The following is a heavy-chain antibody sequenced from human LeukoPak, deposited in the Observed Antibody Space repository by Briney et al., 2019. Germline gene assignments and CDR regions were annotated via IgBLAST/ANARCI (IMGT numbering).Heavy chain of an antibody. V-gene: IGHV1-2*02. CDR2: INPNSGGT. CDR1: GYTFTGYY. J-gene: IGHJ1*01. CDR3: ARDLVGATSLQGYFQH. Sequence: ASVKVSCKASGYTFTGYYMHWVRQAPGQGLEWMGWINPNSGGTNYAQKFQGRVTMTRDTSISTAYMELSRLRSDDTAVYYCARDLVGATSLQGYFQHWGQGTLVTVSS. D-gene: IGHD1-26*01.